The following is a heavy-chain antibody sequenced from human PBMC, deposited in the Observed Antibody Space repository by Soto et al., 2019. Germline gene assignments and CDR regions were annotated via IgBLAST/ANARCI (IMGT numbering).Heavy chain of an antibody. V-gene: IGHV3-23*01. D-gene: IGHD3-16*01. CDR2: ISASGSNG. CDR3: AKDRRAGGNSAFYFDF. CDR1: GFTFSTYV. J-gene: IGHJ4*02. Sequence: LRLSRAASGFTFSTYVMAWVRQAPGRGLEWVSGISASGSNGFYTDSVKGRFIISRDNSHNTLYLQVHSLTAEDTAVYYCAKDRRAGGNSAFYFDFWGQGAQVTVSS.